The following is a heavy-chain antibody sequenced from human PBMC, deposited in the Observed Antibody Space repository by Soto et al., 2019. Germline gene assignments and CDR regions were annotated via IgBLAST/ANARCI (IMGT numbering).Heavy chain of an antibody. V-gene: IGHV3-23*01. CDR1: GFTLGRYG. J-gene: IGHJ4*02. CDR2: VSPNGQGI. CDR3: ARAPQYYDFWSGYYRSGDLKLYFDS. D-gene: IGHD3-3*01. Sequence: QPGGSLRLSCAASGFTLGRYGMSWVRQAPGKGLEWVSAVSPNGQGIYYADSVRGRFTISRDFSKNTVFLHMDSLRAEDTAVYYCARAPQYYDFWSGYYRSGDLKLYFDSWGQGTLVTVSS.